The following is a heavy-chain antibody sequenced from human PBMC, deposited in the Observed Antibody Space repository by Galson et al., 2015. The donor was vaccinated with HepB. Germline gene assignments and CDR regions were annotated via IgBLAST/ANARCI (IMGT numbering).Heavy chain of an antibody. CDR3: ARGALGATTGFGF. V-gene: IGHV6-1*01. CDR1: GDSVSSKSAA. CDR2: TYYRSKWYN. Sequence: CAISGDSVSSKSAAWNWTRQSPSRGLEWLGRTYYRSKWYNDYAVSVQGRININPDTSKNQFSLQLNSVTPEDTAVYYCARGALGATTGFGFWGQGTLVTVSS. J-gene: IGHJ4*02. D-gene: IGHD1-26*01.